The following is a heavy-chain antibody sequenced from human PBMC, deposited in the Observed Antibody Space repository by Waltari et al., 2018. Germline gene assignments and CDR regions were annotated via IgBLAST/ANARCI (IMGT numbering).Heavy chain of an antibody. Sequence: EVQLVESGGGLVQPGGSLRLSCAASGFTFSSYWMSWVRQAPGKGLEWVANIKQDGSEKYYVDSVKVRFTISRDNAKNSLYLQMNSLRAEDTAVYYCASENYDVWSGYPGGFDYWGQGTLVTVSS. CDR3: ASENYDVWSGYPGGFDY. D-gene: IGHD3-3*01. CDR2: IKQDGSEK. CDR1: GFTFSSYW. J-gene: IGHJ4*02. V-gene: IGHV3-7*01.